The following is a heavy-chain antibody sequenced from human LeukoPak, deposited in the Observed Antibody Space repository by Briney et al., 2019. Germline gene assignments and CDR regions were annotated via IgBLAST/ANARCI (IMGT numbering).Heavy chain of an antibody. V-gene: IGHV3-21*01. J-gene: IGHJ6*02. CDR2: IGTSSSFI. CDR3: ARDGTRYCSGGSCYSPSRVDV. D-gene: IGHD2-15*01. Sequence: GGSLRLSCGASGFTFSTYSMNWVRQAPGKGLEWASSIGTSSSFIYYADSVKGRFTISRDNAKNSLYLQMNSLRAEDTAVYYCARDGTRYCSGGSCYSPSRVDVWGQGTTVTVSS. CDR1: GFTFSTYS.